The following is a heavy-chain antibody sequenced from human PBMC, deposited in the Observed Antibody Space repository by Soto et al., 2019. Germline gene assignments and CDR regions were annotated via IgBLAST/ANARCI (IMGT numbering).Heavy chain of an antibody. CDR1: GFTFSSYG. CDR2: IWYDGSNK. J-gene: IGHJ5*02. D-gene: IGHD7-27*01. CDR3: ARDDGDAAGTTWFDP. Sequence: GGSLRLSCAASGFTFSSYGMHWVRQAPGKGLEWVAVIWYDGSNKYYADSVKGRFTISRDNSKNTLYLQMNSLRAEDTAVYYCARDDGDAAGTTWFDPWGQGTLVTVSS. V-gene: IGHV3-33*01.